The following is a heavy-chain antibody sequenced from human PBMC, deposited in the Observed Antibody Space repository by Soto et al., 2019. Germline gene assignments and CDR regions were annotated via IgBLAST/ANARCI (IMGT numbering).Heavy chain of an antibody. D-gene: IGHD2-15*01. CDR3: ARGVGYCHGGGCYPDY. CDR1: GFTFHEYG. V-gene: IGHV3-20*01. CDR2: ITWNGGTS. Sequence: EVQLVESGGGVVRPGGSLRLSCAASGFTFHEYGMSWVRQAPGKGLEWVSGITWNGGTSGYADSVKGRFTISRDNAKNSLYLQMNSLRPEDTAFYHCARGVGYCHGGGCYPDYWGQGTLVTVSS. J-gene: IGHJ4*02.